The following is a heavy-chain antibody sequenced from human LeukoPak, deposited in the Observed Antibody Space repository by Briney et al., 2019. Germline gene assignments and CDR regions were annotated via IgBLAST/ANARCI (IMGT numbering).Heavy chain of an antibody. D-gene: IGHD3-16*01. V-gene: IGHV3-23*01. CDR3: AKDGSWGDYYFYFYIDV. CDR1: GFTFSNSA. CDR2: ISASGHYT. Sequence: GGSLRLSCEAPGFTFSNSAMSWVRQAPGKGLEWVSGISASGHYTYDADSAKGRFTISRDNSKNTLYLQMNSLRAEDTALYFCAKDGSWGDYYFYFYIDVWGKGTTVTVSS. J-gene: IGHJ6*03.